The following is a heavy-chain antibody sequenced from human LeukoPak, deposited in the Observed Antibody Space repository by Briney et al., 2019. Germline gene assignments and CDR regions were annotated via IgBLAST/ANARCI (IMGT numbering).Heavy chain of an antibody. J-gene: IGHJ4*02. Sequence: SETLSLTCSVSGDSIRNYFWSWIRQPAGKGLEWIGRIYTSGSTDYNPSLRSRVTMSVDTSRNQFSLKLTSVTAADTAVYYCARDEGGTKGYFDYWGQGTLVTVSS. CDR2: IYTSGST. CDR1: GDSIRNYF. D-gene: IGHD1-1*01. CDR3: ARDEGGTKGYFDY. V-gene: IGHV4-4*07.